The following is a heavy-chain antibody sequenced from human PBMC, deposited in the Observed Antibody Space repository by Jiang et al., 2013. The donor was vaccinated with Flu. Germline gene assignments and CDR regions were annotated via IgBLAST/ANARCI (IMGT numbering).Heavy chain of an antibody. D-gene: IGHD3-3*01. V-gene: IGHV1-46*01. Sequence: SGGSTSYAQKFQGRVTMTRDTSTSTVYMELSSLRSEDTAVYYCARWYYDFWSGTPPRNNWFDPWGQGTLVTVSS. J-gene: IGHJ5*02. CDR3: ARWYYDFWSGTPPRNNWFDP. CDR2: SGGST.